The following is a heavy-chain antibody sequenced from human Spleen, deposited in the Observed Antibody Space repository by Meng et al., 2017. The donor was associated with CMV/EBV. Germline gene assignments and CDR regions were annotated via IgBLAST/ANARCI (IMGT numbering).Heavy chain of an antibody. V-gene: IGHV1-2*02. CDR2: IDPKSGGI. Sequence: ASVKVSCKASGYTFSGHYLHWVRQAPGQGLEWMGWIDPKSGGINYAQTFEDRVTMTRDKSISTAYMELTRLRSDDTDVYFCAREFFEGVDATLFRGMDVWGQGTTVTVSS. CDR1: GYTFSGHY. CDR3: AREFFEGVDATLFRGMDV. D-gene: IGHD2-15*01. J-gene: IGHJ6*02.